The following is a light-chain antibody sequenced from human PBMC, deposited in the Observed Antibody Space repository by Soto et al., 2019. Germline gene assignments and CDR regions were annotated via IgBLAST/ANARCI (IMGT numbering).Light chain of an antibody. J-gene: IGKJ1*01. V-gene: IGKV1-27*01. CDR3: QKYDSAPKT. CDR2: AAS. Sequence: EIQMTHSPSTLSASVGDRGTMTWGDSQSISSWLAWYQQKQGTVPNVLIKAASTLQSGIPPRFSGSASGTDGTITISSLQKEDGATYYGQKYDSAPKTFGQGTKVDIK. CDR1: QSISSW.